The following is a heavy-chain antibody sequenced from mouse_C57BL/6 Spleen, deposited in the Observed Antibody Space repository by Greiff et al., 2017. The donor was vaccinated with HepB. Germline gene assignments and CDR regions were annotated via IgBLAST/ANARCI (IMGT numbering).Heavy chain of an antibody. J-gene: IGHJ2*01. CDR2: INYDGSST. V-gene: IGHV5-16*01. Sequence: EVQVVESEGGLVQPGSSMKLSCTASGFTFSDYYMAWVRQVPEKGLEWVANINYDGSSTYYLDSLKSRFIISRDNAKNILYLQMSNLKSEDTTTYYCARGGYDGYHSFDYWGQGTTLTVSS. CDR3: ARGGYDGYHSFDY. D-gene: IGHD2-3*01. CDR1: GFTFSDYY.